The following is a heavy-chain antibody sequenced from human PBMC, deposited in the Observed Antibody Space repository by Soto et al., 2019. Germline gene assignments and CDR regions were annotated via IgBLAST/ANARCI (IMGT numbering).Heavy chain of an antibody. J-gene: IGHJ3*01. CDR2: IRSKANSYAT. CDR3: TRGGYGDYSVDAFHF. D-gene: IGHD4-17*01. Sequence: EVQLVESGGGLVQPGGSLKLSCAASGFTFSGSAMHWVRQASGKGLEWVGRIRSKANSYATAYAASVKGRFTISRDDSKNTAYLQMNSLKTEDTAVYYCTRGGYGDYSVDAFHFWGRGTMVTVSS. CDR1: GFTFSGSA. V-gene: IGHV3-73*02.